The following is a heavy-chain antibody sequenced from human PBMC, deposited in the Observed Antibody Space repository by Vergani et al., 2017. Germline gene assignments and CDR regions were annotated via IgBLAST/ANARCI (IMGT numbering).Heavy chain of an antibody. V-gene: IGHV3-49*03. J-gene: IGHJ4*02. CDR1: GFTFGDYA. CDR3: TRPGIVAVAGTGGVDY. CDR2: IRSKAYGGTT. Sequence: VQLVESGGGVVQPGRSLRLSCTASGFTFGDYAMSWFRQAPGKGLEWVGFIRSKAYGGTTEYAASVKGRFTISRDDSKSIAYLQMNSLKTEDTAVYYCTRPGIVAVAGTGGVDYWGQGTLVTVSS. D-gene: IGHD6-19*01.